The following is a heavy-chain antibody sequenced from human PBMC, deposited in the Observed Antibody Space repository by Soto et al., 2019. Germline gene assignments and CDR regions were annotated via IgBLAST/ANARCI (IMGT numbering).Heavy chain of an antibody. CDR2: ISGSGGSI. CDR1: GFTFSTYA. Sequence: EVQLLESGGGLVQPGGSLRLSCAASGFTFSTYAMNWVRQAPGHGLEWVSAISGSGGSIHYADSVKGRFNISRDNSKTAPYLQMNSLRDEDTAVYHCVKGYWKGDVWGQGTAVTVSS. CDR3: VKGYWKGDV. V-gene: IGHV3-23*01. D-gene: IGHD1-1*01. J-gene: IGHJ6*02.